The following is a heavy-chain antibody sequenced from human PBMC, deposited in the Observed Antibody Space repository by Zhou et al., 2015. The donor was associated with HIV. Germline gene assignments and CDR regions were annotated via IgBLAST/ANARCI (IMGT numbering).Heavy chain of an antibody. Sequence: QVQLVQSGAEVKKPGSSVKVSCKASGGTFSSYAISWVRQAPGQGLEWMGGIIPIFGTANYAQKFQGRVTITADESTSTAYMELSSLRSEDTAVYYCAREIRGKAAVAGTEYFQHWGQGTLVTVSS. D-gene: IGHD6-19*01. V-gene: IGHV1-69*01. CDR1: GGTFSSYA. J-gene: IGHJ1*01. CDR2: IIPIFGTA. CDR3: AREIRGKAAVAGTEYFQH.